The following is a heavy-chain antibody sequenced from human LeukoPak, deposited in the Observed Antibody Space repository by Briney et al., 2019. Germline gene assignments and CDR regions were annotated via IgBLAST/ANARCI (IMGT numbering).Heavy chain of an antibody. V-gene: IGHV4-61*02. J-gene: IGHJ4*02. CDR3: ARVSVPIAVAGTFDY. D-gene: IGHD6-19*01. Sequence: PSETLSLTCTVSGGSISTANYYWSWIRQPAGKGLEWIGRIYTSGSTNYNPSLKSRVTISVDTSKNQFSLKLSSVTAADTAVYYCARVSVPIAVAGTFDYWGQGTLVTVSS. CDR1: GGSISTANYY. CDR2: IYTSGST.